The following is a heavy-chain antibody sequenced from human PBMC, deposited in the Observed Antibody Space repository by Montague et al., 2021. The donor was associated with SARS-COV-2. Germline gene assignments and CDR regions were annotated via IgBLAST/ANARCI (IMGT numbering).Heavy chain of an antibody. CDR3: ERAVYTGGWYGVNYFDY. V-gene: IGHV4-34*01. Sequence: SETLSLTCAVSGGSFSGYYWSWIRQPPGMGLELIGGITDGGNTNYNPSLTIRVTLTVYTSKRHFPLKLSFVTAADTAVYYCERAVYTGGWYGVNYFDYWGQGTLVTVSS. CDR1: GGSFSGYY. J-gene: IGHJ4*02. D-gene: IGHD6-19*01. CDR2: ITDGGNT.